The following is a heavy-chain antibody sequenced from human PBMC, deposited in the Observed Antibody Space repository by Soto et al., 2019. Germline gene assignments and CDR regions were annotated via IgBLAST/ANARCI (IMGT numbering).Heavy chain of an antibody. CDR3: ARRAETNGWKGFGADKYYFDF. V-gene: IGHV1-8*01. Sequence: QVQLVQSGAEVRKPGASVKVSCEASGYTFTSYDIYWVRQASGQGLEWMGWMNPNTGNSGYAQKFQGRITMTSDTSISTAHMELSSLRSEETAVYYCARRAETNGWKGFGADKYYFDFWGQGTLVTVSS. D-gene: IGHD6-19*01. CDR2: MNPNTGNS. J-gene: IGHJ4*02. CDR1: GYTFTSYD.